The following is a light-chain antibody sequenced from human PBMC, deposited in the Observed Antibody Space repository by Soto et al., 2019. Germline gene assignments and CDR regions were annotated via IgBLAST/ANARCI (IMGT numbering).Light chain of an antibody. CDR2: GAS. V-gene: IGKV3-20*01. J-gene: IGKJ1*01. CDR1: QSVTSSF. Sequence: EIVLTQSPGTLSLSPGERATLSCRASQSVTSSFLAWYQQKPGQAPRLLIYGASSRATGIPDRFSGSGSGTDFTLTISRLEPEDFAMYYCQQYGSSPRTFGQGTKVGIK. CDR3: QQYGSSPRT.